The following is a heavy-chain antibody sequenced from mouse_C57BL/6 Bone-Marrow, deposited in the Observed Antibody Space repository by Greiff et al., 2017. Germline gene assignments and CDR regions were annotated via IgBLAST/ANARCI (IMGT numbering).Heavy chain of an antibody. CDR3: TTFITTVVADY. CDR2: IDPENGDT. V-gene: IGHV14-4*01. D-gene: IGHD1-1*01. CDR1: GFNITDDY. J-gene: IGHJ2*01. Sequence: VQLKQSGAELVRPGASVKLSCTASGFNITDDYMHWVKQRPGQGLEWIGWIDPENGDTEYASKFKGKATITADTSSNTAYLQLSSLTSEDTAVYYCTTFITTVVADYWGQGTTLTVSS.